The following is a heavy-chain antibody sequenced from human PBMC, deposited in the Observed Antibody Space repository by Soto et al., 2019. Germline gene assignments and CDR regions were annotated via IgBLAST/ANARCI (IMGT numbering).Heavy chain of an antibody. CDR2: IYYSGST. D-gene: IGHD6-19*01. Sequence: PSETLSLTCTVSGGSISSSSYYWGWIRQPPGKGLEWIGSIYYSGSTYYNPSLKSRVTISVDTSKNQFSLKLSSVTAADTAVYYGARHPPIAVAAIDDWGQGTLVTVSS. J-gene: IGHJ4*02. V-gene: IGHV4-39*01. CDR1: GGSISSSSYY. CDR3: ARHPPIAVAAIDD.